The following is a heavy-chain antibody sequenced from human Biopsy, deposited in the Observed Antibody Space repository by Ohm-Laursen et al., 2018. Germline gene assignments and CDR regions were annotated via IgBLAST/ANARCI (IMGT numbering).Heavy chain of an antibody. Sequence: ASVKVSCKASGFSFTGYYIHWVRQAPGQGLEWMGWISPKSGGTNYAQKFQGNITMTKNTSMSTAYMEMSRLKSDDTAVYYCALQSVAQMKNFDYWGQGTLVTVSS. V-gene: IGHV1-2*02. CDR2: ISPKSGGT. CDR3: ALQSVAQMKNFDY. D-gene: IGHD6-19*01. CDR1: GFSFTGYY. J-gene: IGHJ4*02.